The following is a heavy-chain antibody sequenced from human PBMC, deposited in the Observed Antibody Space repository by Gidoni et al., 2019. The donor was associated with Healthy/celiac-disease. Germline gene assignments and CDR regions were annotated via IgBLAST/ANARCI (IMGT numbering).Heavy chain of an antibody. D-gene: IGHD2-21*02. J-gene: IGHJ4*02. CDR2: IYHSGST. Sequence: QVQLQESGPGLVKPSETLSLTCAVSGYSISSGYYWGWIRQPPGKGLEWIGSIYHSGSTYYNPSLKSRVTISVDTSKIQFSLKLSSVTAADTAVYYCASLLYCGGDCYSDFDYWGQGTLVTVSS. V-gene: IGHV4-38-2*01. CDR3: ASLLYCGGDCYSDFDY. CDR1: GYSISSGYY.